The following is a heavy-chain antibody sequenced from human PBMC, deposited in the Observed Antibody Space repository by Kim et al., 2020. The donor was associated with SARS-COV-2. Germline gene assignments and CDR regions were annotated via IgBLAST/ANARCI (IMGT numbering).Heavy chain of an antibody. Sequence: YAVSVKSRISINPDTSKNQFSMQMNSVTPEETAVYYCARAAAGEYWYFDLWGRGTLVTVSS. J-gene: IGHJ2*01. V-gene: IGHV6-1*01. CDR3: ARAAAGEYWYFDL. D-gene: IGHD6-13*01.